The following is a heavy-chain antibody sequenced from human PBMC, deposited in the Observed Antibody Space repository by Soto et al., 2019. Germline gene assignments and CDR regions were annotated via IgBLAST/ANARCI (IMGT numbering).Heavy chain of an antibody. V-gene: IGHV3-23*01. D-gene: IGHD6-19*01. CDR1: GFTFSSYA. CDR3: AKDVDPTIPVATAS. Sequence: EVQLLDSGGGLVQPGGSLRLSCAASGFTFSSYAMTWVRQAPGKGLEWVSGISDDGGRTYYADSVKGRFTISRDNSKNTLFLQMNSLRADDMAFYFCAKDVDPTIPVATASWGQGTLVSVSS. CDR2: ISDDGGRT. J-gene: IGHJ5*02.